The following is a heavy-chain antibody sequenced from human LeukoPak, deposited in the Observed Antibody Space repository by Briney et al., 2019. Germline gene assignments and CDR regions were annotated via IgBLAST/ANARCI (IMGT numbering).Heavy chain of an antibody. CDR1: GYTFTSYA. V-gene: IGHV1-3*01. CDR2: INAGNGNT. CDR3: ARDGTPLFYDFWSGYSHGWFDP. D-gene: IGHD3-3*01. J-gene: IGHJ5*02. Sequence: ASVKVSCKASGYTFTSYAMHWVRQAPGQRLEWMGWINAGNGNTKYSQKFQGGVTITRDTSASTAYMELSSLRSEDTAVYYCARDGTPLFYDFWSGYSHGWFDPWGQGTLVTVSS.